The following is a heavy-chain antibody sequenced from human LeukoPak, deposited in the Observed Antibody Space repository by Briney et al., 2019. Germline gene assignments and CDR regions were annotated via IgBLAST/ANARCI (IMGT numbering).Heavy chain of an antibody. D-gene: IGHD6-19*01. V-gene: IGHV6-1*01. J-gene: IGHJ4*02. CDR1: GDSVSTNSAA. Sequence: SQTLSLTCAISGDSVSTNSAAWNWIRQSPSRGLEWLGRTYYMSKCYNDYAVSVKSRITINPDTSKNQFSLQLNSVTPEDTAVYYCARDSLYSSGWYFDYWGQGTLVTVSS. CDR2: TYYMSKCYN. CDR3: ARDSLYSSGWYFDY.